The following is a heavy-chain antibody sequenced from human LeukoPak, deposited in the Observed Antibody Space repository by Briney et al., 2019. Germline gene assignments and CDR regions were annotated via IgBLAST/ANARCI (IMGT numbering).Heavy chain of an antibody. J-gene: IGHJ6*02. V-gene: IGHV3-13*01. CDR1: GFTFSSYD. CDR3: ARASRKWELQNPYYYYGMDV. Sequence: GGSLRLSCAASGFTFSSYDMHWVRQATGKGLEWVSAIGTAGDTYYPGSVKGRFTISRENAKNSLYLQMNSLRAGDTAVYYCARASRKWELQNPYYYYGMDVWGQGTTVTVSS. D-gene: IGHD1-26*01. CDR2: IGTAGDT.